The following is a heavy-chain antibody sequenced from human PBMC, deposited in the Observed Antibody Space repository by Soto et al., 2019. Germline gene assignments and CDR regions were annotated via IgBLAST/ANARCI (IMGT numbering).Heavy chain of an antibody. D-gene: IGHD6-13*01. CDR2: IIPIFGTA. Sequence: SVKVSCKASGGTFSSYAISWVRQAPGQGLEWMGGIIPIFGTANYAQKFQGRVTITADKSTSTAYMELSSLRSEDTAVYYCARXRAAAGPNYYYYYGMDVWGQGTTVTVSS. J-gene: IGHJ6*02. V-gene: IGHV1-69*06. CDR1: GGTFSSYA. CDR3: ARXRAAAGPNYYYYYGMDV.